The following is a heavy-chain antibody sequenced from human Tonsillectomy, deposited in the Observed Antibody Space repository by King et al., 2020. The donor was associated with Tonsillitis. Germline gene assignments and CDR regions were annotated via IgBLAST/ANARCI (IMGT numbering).Heavy chain of an antibody. D-gene: IGHD1-26*01. CDR1: GYTFGDHL. Sequence: QLVQSGAEVKKPGASVKVSCKASGYTFGDHLMHWVRQAPGQGLEWMGWSNPNSGGRHYAQKFQGRVIMTRDASINTAYMELSSLRSDDTAVYYCARDRGTFPDYWGQGTLVTVSS. J-gene: IGHJ4*02. V-gene: IGHV1-2*02. CDR3: ARDRGTFPDY. CDR2: SNPNSGGR.